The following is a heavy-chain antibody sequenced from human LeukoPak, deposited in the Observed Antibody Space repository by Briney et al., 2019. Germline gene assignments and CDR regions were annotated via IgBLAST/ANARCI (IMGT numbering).Heavy chain of an antibody. J-gene: IGHJ4*02. Sequence: PSETLSLTCTVSGGSISSYYWSWIRQPPGKGLEWIGYIYYSGSTNCNPSLKSRVTISVDTSKNQFSLKLSSVTAADTAVYYCARDWARWLGGPYYFDYWGQGTLVTVSS. V-gene: IGHV4-59*01. CDR3: ARDWARWLGGPYYFDY. CDR1: GGSISSYY. CDR2: IYYSGST. D-gene: IGHD3-16*01.